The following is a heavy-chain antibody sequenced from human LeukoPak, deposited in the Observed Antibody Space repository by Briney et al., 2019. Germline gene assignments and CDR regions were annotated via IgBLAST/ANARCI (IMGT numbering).Heavy chain of an antibody. CDR3: ARVPNSRYGAYWYFDR. CDR2: IYYSGST. V-gene: IGHV4-31*03. D-gene: IGHD4-17*01. J-gene: IGHJ2*01. Sequence: PSETLSLTCTVSGGSISRGGYYWSWIRQHPGKGLEWIGYIYYSGSTYYNPSLKSRVTISVDTSKNQFSLKLSSVTAADTAVYYCARVPNSRYGAYWYFDRWGGGALVTVCS. CDR1: GGSISRGGYY.